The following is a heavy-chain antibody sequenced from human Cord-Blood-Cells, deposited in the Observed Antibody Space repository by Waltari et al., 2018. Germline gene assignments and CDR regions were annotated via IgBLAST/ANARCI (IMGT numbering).Heavy chain of an antibody. CDR2: INHSGST. Sequence: QVQLQQWGAGLLKPSETLSLTCAVYGGSFSGYYLSWIRSPPGKGLEWIGEINHSGSTNYNPSLKSRVTISVDTSKNQFSLKLSSVTAADTAVYYCARLGVVVPAAQRLYYFDYWGQGTLVTVSS. CDR3: ARLGVVVPAAQRLYYFDY. D-gene: IGHD2-2*01. V-gene: IGHV4-34*01. CDR1: GGSFSGYY. J-gene: IGHJ4*02.